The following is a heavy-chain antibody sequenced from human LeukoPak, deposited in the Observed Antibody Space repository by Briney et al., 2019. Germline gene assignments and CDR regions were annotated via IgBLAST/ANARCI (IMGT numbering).Heavy chain of an antibody. D-gene: IGHD5-18*01. V-gene: IGHV4-34*01. CDR3: ARRGGYSYRYVVAFDI. CDR2: INHSGST. Sequence: SETLSLTCAVYGGSFSGYYWSWIRQPPGKGLEWIGEINHSGSTNYNPSLKSRVTISVDTSKDQFSLKLSSVTAADTAVYYCARRGGYSYRYVVAFDIWGQGTMVTVSS. CDR1: GGSFSGYY. J-gene: IGHJ3*02.